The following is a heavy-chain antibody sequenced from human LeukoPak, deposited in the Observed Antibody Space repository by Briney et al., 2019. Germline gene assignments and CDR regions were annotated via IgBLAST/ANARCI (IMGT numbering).Heavy chain of an antibody. J-gene: IGHJ3*02. CDR3: TRYDSSGYYHDAFDI. CDR1: GFTFSGSA. Sequence: GGSLRLSCAASGFTFSGSATHWVRQASGKGLEWVGRIRSKANSYATAYAASVKGRFTISRDDSKNTAYLQMNSLKTEDTAVYYCTRYDSSGYYHDAFDIWGQGTMVTVSS. D-gene: IGHD3-22*01. CDR2: IRSKANSYAT. V-gene: IGHV3-73*01.